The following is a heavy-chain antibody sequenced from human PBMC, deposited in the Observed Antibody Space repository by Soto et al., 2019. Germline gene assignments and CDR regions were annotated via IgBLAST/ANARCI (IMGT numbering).Heavy chain of an antibody. D-gene: IGHD3-16*01. CDR3: AFGNLSYYCDY. CDR1: GFTFSGFG. J-gene: IGHJ4*02. V-gene: IGHV3-33*01. CDR2: IWYDGSDK. Sequence: QVQLVESGGGVFQPGRSLRLSCAASGFTFSGFGMHWVRQAQGKGLEWVAIIWYDGSDKYYADSVKGGFTISRDNSKNPLYLQMTSLRAADTAVYHCAFGNLSYYCDYWGQGTTVTVSS.